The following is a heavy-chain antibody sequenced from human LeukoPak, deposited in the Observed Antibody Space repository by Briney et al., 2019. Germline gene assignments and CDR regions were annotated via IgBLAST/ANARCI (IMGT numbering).Heavy chain of an antibody. D-gene: IGHD3-10*01. Sequence: GGSLRLSCAASGLTFSNYGMHWVRQAPGKGLEWVALLVYDGFYKYYADSVKGRLTISRDDSRNTLYLQLSSLRAEDTAVYYCAKYLISMVRGSPMDVWGPGTTVTVSS. J-gene: IGHJ6*02. CDR3: AKYLISMVRGSPMDV. CDR1: GLTFSNYG. CDR2: LVYDGFYK. V-gene: IGHV3-30*18.